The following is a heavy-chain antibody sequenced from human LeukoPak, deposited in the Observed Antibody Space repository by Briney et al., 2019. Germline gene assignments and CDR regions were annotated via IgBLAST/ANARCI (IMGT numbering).Heavy chain of an antibody. CDR2: IYYSGST. V-gene: IGHV4-39*07. Sequence: PSETLSLTCTVSGGSISSSSYYWGWIRQPPGKGLEWIGSIYYSGSTYYNPSLKSRVTISVDMSKNQFSLKLRSVTAADTAVYYCARGARTGYYTFDHWGQGTLITVSS. D-gene: IGHD3/OR15-3a*01. J-gene: IGHJ4*02. CDR1: GGSISSSSYY. CDR3: ARGARTGYYTFDH.